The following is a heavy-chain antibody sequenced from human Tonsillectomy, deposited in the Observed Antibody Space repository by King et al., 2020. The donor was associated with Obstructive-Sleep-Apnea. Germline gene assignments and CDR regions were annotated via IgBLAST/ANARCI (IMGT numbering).Heavy chain of an antibody. CDR3: AKERYDSSGYDY. CDR1: GFTFDDYA. D-gene: IGHD3-22*01. V-gene: IGHV3-9*01. CDR2: ISWNSGSI. Sequence: VQLVESGGGLIQPGRSLRLSCAASGFTFDDYAMHWVRQAPGKGLEWVSGISWNSGSIGYADSVKGRFTISRDNAKNSLYLQMNSLRAEDTALYYCAKERYDSSGYDYWGQGTLVTVSS. J-gene: IGHJ4*02.